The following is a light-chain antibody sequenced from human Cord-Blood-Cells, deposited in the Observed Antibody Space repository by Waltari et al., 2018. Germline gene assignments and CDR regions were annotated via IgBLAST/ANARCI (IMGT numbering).Light chain of an antibody. CDR1: KLGDKS. J-gene: IGLJ1*01. CDR2: QDS. CDR3: QAWDSSTAYV. V-gene: IGLV3-1*01. Sequence: SYELTQPPSVSVSPGQTASITCSGDKLGDKSACWYQQKPGHAPVLGIYQDSKRPSGIPGRFSGSNSGNTATLTISGTQAMDEADYYCQAWDSSTAYVFGTGTKVTVL.